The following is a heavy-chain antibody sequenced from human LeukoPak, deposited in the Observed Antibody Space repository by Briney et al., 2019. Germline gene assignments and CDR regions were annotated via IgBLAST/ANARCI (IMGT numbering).Heavy chain of an antibody. J-gene: IGHJ4*02. Sequence: ASVKVSCKASGCTFSSYAISWVQQAPGQGLERMGWINPNGGATIYPQKFQGTINITRDTSVKTLYLELTRLKSDDTAIYYCVRSTGTAWYFDNWGQGTLVTVSS. CDR3: VRSTGTAWYFDN. V-gene: IGHV1-2*02. CDR2: INPNGGAT. D-gene: IGHD1-7*01. CDR1: GCTFSSYA.